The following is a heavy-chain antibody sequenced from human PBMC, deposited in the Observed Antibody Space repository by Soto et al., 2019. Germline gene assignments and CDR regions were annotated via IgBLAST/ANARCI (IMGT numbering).Heavy chain of an antibody. V-gene: IGHV5-51*01. D-gene: IGHD1-26*01. J-gene: IGHJ3*01. Sequence: RCVNFCLRWVRKMRRKGLEWMGIIYPDSDTRYGPSFQGQVTISADKSISTAYLQWTSLKASDTVMYYSATQMATTPDAFDLWGQRTMGTVSS. CDR1: RCVNFC. CDR3: ATQMATTPDAFDL. CDR2: IYPDSDT.